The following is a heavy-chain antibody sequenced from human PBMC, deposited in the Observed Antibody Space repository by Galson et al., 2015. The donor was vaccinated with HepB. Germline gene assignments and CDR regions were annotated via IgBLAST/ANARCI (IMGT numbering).Heavy chain of an antibody. J-gene: IGHJ4*02. V-gene: IGHV3-49*03. Sequence: SLRLSCASSGFTFGDYAVNWLRQAPGKGLEWIGFIRRNTYGATTEYAASLKGRFSISRDDSKNIAHLQMNSLQTEDTAVYFCAREAAGLGGYFDYWGRGTLVTVSS. D-gene: IGHD6-13*01. CDR1: GFTFGDYA. CDR2: IRRNTYGATT. CDR3: AREAAGLGGYFDY.